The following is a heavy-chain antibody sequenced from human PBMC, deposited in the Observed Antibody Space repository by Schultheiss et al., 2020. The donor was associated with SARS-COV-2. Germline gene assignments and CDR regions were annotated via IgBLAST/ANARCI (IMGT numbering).Heavy chain of an antibody. CDR1: GVRFDDYA. CDR3: AKGTSPGYDRGWSSPDH. D-gene: IGHD3-22*01. V-gene: IGHV3-9*01. Sequence: GGSLRLSCVVSGVRFDDYAMHWVRQRPGKGLEWVSGVGWNSGSVHYADSVKGRFTISRDNAKNSLHLQMDSLRVEDSAMYYCAKGTSPGYDRGWSSPDHWGQGTRVTGSS. J-gene: IGHJ5*02. CDR2: VGWNSGSV.